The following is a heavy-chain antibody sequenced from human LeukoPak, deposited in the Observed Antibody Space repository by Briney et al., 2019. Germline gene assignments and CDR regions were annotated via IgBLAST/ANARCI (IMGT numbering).Heavy chain of an antibody. Sequence: GGSLRLSCAASGFTVSSNYMSWVRQAPGKGLEWVSVINISRSTYYADSVKGRFTISRDNSKNTLYLQMNSLRAEDTAVYYCAGQTGTTPNWFDPWGQGTLV. CDR3: AGQTGTTPNWFDP. D-gene: IGHD1-7*01. V-gene: IGHV3-53*01. CDR2: INISRST. J-gene: IGHJ5*02. CDR1: GFTVSSNY.